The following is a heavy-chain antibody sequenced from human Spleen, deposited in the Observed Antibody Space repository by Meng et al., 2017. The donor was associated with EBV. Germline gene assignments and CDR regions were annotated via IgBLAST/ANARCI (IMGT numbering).Heavy chain of an antibody. V-gene: IGHV3-74*01. CDR3: SRDLMGPDDW. Sequence: VQLVESGGGLVTPGGSPRLSCATSGFSFSAYWMHWVRQVPGKGLQWVSRVTPDGGRTDYADSVQGRFTISRDNAAKTLYLQMKSLRPEDTAVYYCSRDLMGPDDWWGQGTLVTVSS. D-gene: IGHD1-26*01. J-gene: IGHJ4*02. CDR1: GFSFSAYW. CDR2: VTPDGGRT.